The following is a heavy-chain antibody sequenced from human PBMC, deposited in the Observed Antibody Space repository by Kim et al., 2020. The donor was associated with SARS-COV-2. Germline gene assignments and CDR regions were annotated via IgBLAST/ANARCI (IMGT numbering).Heavy chain of an antibody. J-gene: IGHJ4*02. D-gene: IGHD3-10*01. Sequence: GGSLRLSCAASGFTFSDYYMSWIRQAPGKGLEWVSYISISGNTIYYADSVKGRFTISRDSAKNSLYLQMNSLRVEDTAVYYCARYYYGSGNCLDHWGRGALVTVSS. CDR3: ARYYYGSGNCLDH. CDR1: GFTFSDYY. CDR2: ISISGNTI. V-gene: IGHV3-11*01.